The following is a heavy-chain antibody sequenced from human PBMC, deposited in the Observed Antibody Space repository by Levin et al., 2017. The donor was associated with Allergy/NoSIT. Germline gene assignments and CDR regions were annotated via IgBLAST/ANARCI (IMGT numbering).Heavy chain of an antibody. Sequence: ASVKVSCKASGYTFTGYYMHWVRQAPGQGLEWMGWINPNSGGTNYAQKFQGRVTMTRDTSISTAYMELSRLRSDDTAVYYCARSEYCSGGSCYDLATWGQGTLVTVSS. CDR3: ARSEYCSGGSCYDLAT. D-gene: IGHD2-15*01. CDR2: INPNSGGT. CDR1: GYTFTGYY. V-gene: IGHV1-2*02. J-gene: IGHJ5*02.